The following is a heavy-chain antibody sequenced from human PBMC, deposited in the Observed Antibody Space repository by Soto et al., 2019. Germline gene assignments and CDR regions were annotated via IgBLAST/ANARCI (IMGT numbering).Heavy chain of an antibody. V-gene: IGHV4-59*11. CDR2: IFYSGSTTY. CDR3: ARVGSSGWSPDY. Sequence: SETLSLTCTVSGGSISGHYWIWIRQPPGEGMEWIGYIFYSGSTTYNNNPSLKSRVTISVDTSKNQFSLSLSSVTAADTAVYYCARVGSSGWSPDYWGQGTLVTVSS. CDR1: GGSISGHY. D-gene: IGHD6-19*01. J-gene: IGHJ4*02.